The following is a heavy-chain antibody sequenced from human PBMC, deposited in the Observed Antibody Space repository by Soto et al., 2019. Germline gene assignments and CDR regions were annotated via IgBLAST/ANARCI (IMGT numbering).Heavy chain of an antibody. CDR3: ARAISVDAY. CDR1: GFAFSGYW. D-gene: IGHD5-12*01. Sequence: EVQLVESGGDLVQPGGYLRLSCAASGFAFSGYWMSWVRQAPGKGLEGVANIKQDGSEKYYVDSVKGRFTISRDNTKNSMYLQMNSLRVEDMAVYYCARAISVDAYWGHGTLVTVSS. CDR2: IKQDGSEK. J-gene: IGHJ4*01. V-gene: IGHV3-7*01.